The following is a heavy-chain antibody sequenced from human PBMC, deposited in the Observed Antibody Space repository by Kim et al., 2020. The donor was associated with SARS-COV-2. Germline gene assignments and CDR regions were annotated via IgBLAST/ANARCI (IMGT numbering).Heavy chain of an antibody. CDR2: IYYSGST. V-gene: IGHV4-39*01. J-gene: IGHJ5*02. Sequence: SETLSLTCTVSGGSISSSSYYWGWIRQPPGKGLEWIGSIYYSGSTYYNPSLKSRVTISVDTSKNQFSLKLSSVTAADTAVYYCARHSVLNGPRRWYYYGWGSYAFDPWGQGTLVTVSS. CDR1: GGSISSSSYY. D-gene: IGHD3-10*01. CDR3: ARHSVLNGPRRWYYYGWGSYAFDP.